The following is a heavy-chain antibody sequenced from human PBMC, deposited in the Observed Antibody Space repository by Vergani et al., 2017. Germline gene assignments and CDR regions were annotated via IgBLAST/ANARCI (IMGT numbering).Heavy chain of an antibody. CDR2: IIPIFGTA. J-gene: IGHJ4*02. V-gene: IGHV1-69*18. D-gene: IGHD5/OR15-5a*01. CDR3: ARAGSVYDYSYFDY. Sequence: QVQLVQSGSELKKPGASVKVSCKASGYTSNTFAIHWVRQAPGQGLEWMGRIIPIFGTAHYAQKFQGRVTITAAESTSTVYMELINLRSEDTAVYYCARAGSVYDYSYFDYWGQGTLVTVSS. CDR1: GYTSNTFA.